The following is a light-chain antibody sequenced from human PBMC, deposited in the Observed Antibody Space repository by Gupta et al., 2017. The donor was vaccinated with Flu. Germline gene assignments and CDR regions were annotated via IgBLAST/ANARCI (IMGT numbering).Light chain of an antibody. J-gene: IGKJ1*01. CDR2: KAS. V-gene: IGKV1-5*03. CDR1: QSISNW. Sequence: MTQSPSTLSASVGDRVTITCRASQSISNWLAWYQQKPGKPPNLLIYKASNLESGVPSRFSGSGFGTEFTLTISSLQADDLATYYCQHLGTFGQGTKVEIK. CDR3: QHLGT.